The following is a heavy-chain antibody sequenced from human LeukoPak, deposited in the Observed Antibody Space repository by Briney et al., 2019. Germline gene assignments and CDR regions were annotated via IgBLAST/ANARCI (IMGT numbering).Heavy chain of an antibody. CDR1: GGSISSYY. CDR2: IYYSGST. J-gene: IGHJ3*02. V-gene: IGHV4-59*01. D-gene: IGHD3-10*01. CDR3: ASSGGYYYGSGSIDAFDI. Sequence: SETLSLTCTVSGGSISSYYWSWIRQPPGKGLGWIGYIYYSGSTNYNPSLKSRVTISVDTSKNQFSLKLSSVTAADTAVYYCASSGGYYYGSGSIDAFDIWGQGTMVTVSS.